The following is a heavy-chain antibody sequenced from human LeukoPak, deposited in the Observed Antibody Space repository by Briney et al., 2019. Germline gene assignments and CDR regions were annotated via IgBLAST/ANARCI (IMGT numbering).Heavy chain of an antibody. CDR1: GFSFSSYA. Sequence: GGSLRLSCAVSGFSFSSYAMHWVRQAPGKGLEWVALISYDGSNKYYADSVKGRFTISRDNSKNTLYLQMGSLRAEDMAVYYCARNQLLDYWGQGTLVTVSS. CDR3: ARNQLLDY. J-gene: IGHJ4*02. CDR2: ISYDGSNK. V-gene: IGHV3-30*14. D-gene: IGHD2-2*01.